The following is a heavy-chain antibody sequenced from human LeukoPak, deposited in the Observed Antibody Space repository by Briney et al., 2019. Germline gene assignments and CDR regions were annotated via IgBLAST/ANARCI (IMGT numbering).Heavy chain of an antibody. Sequence: GESLKISCQGSGYNFPIYWIGWVRQMPGKGLEWMGIIYPGDSDTRYSPSFQGQVTISADKSISTAYLQWSSLKASDTAMYYCARRGVAGTRDYWGQGTLVTVSS. D-gene: IGHD6-19*01. V-gene: IGHV5-51*01. CDR1: GYNFPIYW. CDR2: IYPGDSDT. CDR3: ARRGVAGTRDY. J-gene: IGHJ4*02.